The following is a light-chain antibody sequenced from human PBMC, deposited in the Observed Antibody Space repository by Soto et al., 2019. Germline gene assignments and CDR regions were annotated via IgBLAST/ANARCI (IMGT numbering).Light chain of an antibody. CDR1: NSDVGGYKY. CDR2: DVS. J-gene: IGLJ1*01. V-gene: IGLV2-11*01. CDR3: CSYAGSYSYV. Sequence: QSALTQPRSVSGSPGQSVTMSCTGTNSDVGGYKYVSWYQQYPGKAPKLMIYDVSKRPSGVPDRFSGSKSVNTASLTISGLQAEDEADYFCCSYAGSYSYVFGTGTKLTVL.